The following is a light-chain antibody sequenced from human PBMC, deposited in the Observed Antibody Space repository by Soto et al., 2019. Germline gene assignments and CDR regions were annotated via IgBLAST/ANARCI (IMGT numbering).Light chain of an antibody. Sequence: EIVLTQSPGTLSSSPGERATLSCRASQSVSTSYLAWYQQKPGQAPRLLIYGASSRATGIPDRFSGSGSGTDFTLTISRLEPEDFAVYYCHQYDSSPLTFGGGTQVEIK. J-gene: IGKJ4*01. CDR1: QSVSTSY. CDR2: GAS. V-gene: IGKV3-20*01. CDR3: HQYDSSPLT.